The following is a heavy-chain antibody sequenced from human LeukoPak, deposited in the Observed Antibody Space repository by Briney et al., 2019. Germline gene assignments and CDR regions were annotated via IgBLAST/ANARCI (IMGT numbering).Heavy chain of an antibody. Sequence: SVKVSCKASGGTFSSYAISWVRQAPGQGLEWMGGIIPIFGTANYAQKFQGRVTITADESTSTAYMELSSLRSEDTAVYYCARIALADPYYDFWSGYQYLDYWGQGTLVTVSS. CDR3: ARIALADPYYDFWSGYQYLDY. V-gene: IGHV1-69*13. J-gene: IGHJ4*02. CDR2: IIPIFGTA. CDR1: GGTFSSYA. D-gene: IGHD3-3*01.